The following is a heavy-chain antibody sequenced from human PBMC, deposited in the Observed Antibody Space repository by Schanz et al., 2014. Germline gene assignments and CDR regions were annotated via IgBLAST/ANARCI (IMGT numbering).Heavy chain of an antibody. CDR3: SNQRLAPTEY. CDR1: GFTFRSYG. J-gene: IGHJ1*01. V-gene: IGHV3-30*03. Sequence: RLSCAASGFTFRSYGLHWVRQAPGKGLEWVAVISHDGSNKYYADSVKGRFTISRDRYTKVVSLQMNGMRVEDKDRYRHSNQRLAPTEY. CDR2: ISHDGSNK. D-gene: IGHD2-2*02.